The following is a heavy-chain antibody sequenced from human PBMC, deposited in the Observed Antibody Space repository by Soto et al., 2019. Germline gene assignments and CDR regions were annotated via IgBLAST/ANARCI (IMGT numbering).Heavy chain of an antibody. D-gene: IGHD4-4*01. Sequence: QVPLVQSGAEVKKPGASVKVSCKASGYTFISYGISWVRQAPGQGLEWMGWISGYNGNTHYTQQLQGRLTMTTDTSTSTAYMELRSLRSDDTAVYYCARDLDGNSDAFDIWGQGTMVTVSS. CDR2: ISGYNGNT. V-gene: IGHV1-18*04. J-gene: IGHJ3*02. CDR3: ARDLDGNSDAFDI. CDR1: GYTFISYG.